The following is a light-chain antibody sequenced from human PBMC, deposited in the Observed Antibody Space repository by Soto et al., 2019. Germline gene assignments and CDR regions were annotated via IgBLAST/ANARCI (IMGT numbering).Light chain of an antibody. J-gene: IGLJ3*02. Sequence: QSVLTQPASVSGSPGQSIAISCTGTSSDVDGYNYVSWYQQHPGKTPNLMIYDVSNRPSGVSNRFSGSKSGNTASLTISWLQAEDEADYYCSSYTSSSTWVFGGGTKLTVL. CDR3: SSYTSSSTWV. V-gene: IGLV2-14*01. CDR2: DVS. CDR1: SSDVDGYNY.